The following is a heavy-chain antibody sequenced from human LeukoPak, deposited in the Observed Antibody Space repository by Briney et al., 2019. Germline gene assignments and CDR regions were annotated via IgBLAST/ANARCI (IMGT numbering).Heavy chain of an antibody. CDR2: IGGDGRT. V-gene: IGHV3-23*01. D-gene: IGHD2-8*02. CDR1: GFTVSTNA. CDR3: AKDLSWWAAVDF. J-gene: IGHJ4*02. Sequence: GGSLRLSCAASGFTVSTNAMSWVRQAPGRGLEWVSGIGGDGRTHYADSVRGRFSIFRDNSKNTVYLQMSSLRDDDTAVYHCAKDLSWWAAVDFWGQGMLVTVSS.